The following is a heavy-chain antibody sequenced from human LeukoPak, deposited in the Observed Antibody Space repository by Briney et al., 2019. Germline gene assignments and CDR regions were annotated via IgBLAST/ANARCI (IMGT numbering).Heavy chain of an antibody. J-gene: IGHJ4*02. Sequence: TGGSLRLSCAASGFTFSSYGIHWVRQAPGKGLEWVAFIRYDGSNKYYADSVKGRFTISRDNSKNTLYLQMNSLRAEDTAVYYCAKDDSAYGSGSYCDYWGQGTLVTVSS. D-gene: IGHD3-10*01. CDR1: GFTFSSYG. V-gene: IGHV3-30*02. CDR2: IRYDGSNK. CDR3: AKDDSAYGSGSYCDY.